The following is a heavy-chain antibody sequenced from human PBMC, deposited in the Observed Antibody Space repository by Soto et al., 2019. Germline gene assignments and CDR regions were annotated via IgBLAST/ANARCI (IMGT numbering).Heavy chain of an antibody. Sequence: EVQLLESGGGLVQPGGSLRLSCAASGFTFSSYAMSWVRQAPGKGLEWVSAISGSGGITYYADSVKGRNTISRDNSKNTLYPQMNSLRAADTAVYYCAKVLGRPVTLFGVVPRAFDIWSQGTMVAVSS. J-gene: IGHJ3*02. CDR1: GFTFSSYA. CDR2: ISGSGGIT. D-gene: IGHD3-3*01. V-gene: IGHV3-23*01. CDR3: AKVLGRPVTLFGVVPRAFDI.